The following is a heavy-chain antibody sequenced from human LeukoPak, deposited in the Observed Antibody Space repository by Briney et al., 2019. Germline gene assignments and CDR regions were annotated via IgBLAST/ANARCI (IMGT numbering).Heavy chain of an antibody. V-gene: IGHV1-18*01. Sequence: ASVKVSCKASGYTFTNYGFNWVRQAPGQGLEWMGNSAYNGNTNYAQKFQDRVTMTTDTSTSTAYMELRSLRSDDTAVYYCARYNSMFRGVTTSDYWGQGTLVTDSS. CDR3: ARYNSMFRGVTTSDY. D-gene: IGHD3-10*01. J-gene: IGHJ4*02. CDR1: GYTFTNYG. CDR2: NSAYNGNT.